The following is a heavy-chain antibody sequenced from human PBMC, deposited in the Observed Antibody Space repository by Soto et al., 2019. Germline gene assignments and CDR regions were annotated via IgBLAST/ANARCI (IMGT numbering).Heavy chain of an antibody. CDR2: IWYDGSNK. J-gene: IGHJ3*02. D-gene: IGHD2-15*01. Sequence: QVQLVESGGGVVQPGRSLRLSCAASGFTFSSYGMHWVRQAPGKGLEWVAVIWYDGSNKYYADSVKGRFTISRDNSKNTLYLQMNSLRAEDMAVYYCASWVCSGGSCYGFTSHAFDIWGQGTMVTVSS. CDR3: ASWVCSGGSCYGFTSHAFDI. V-gene: IGHV3-33*01. CDR1: GFTFSSYG.